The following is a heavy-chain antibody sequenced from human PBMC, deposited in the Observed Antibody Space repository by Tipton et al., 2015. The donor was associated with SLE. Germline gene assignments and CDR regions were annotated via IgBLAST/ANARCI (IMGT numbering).Heavy chain of an antibody. CDR3: VKDRGSGSEIDYYYGMDV. Sequence: SLRLSCTASGFTFDDYAMHWVRQAPGKGLEWVSGIGWDSVNIHYADSVKGRFTISRDNAKNSLYLEMDSLSAEDMALYYCVKDRGSGSEIDYYYGMDVWGQGTTVTVSS. CDR2: IGWDSVNI. CDR1: GFTFDDYA. D-gene: IGHD6-19*01. J-gene: IGHJ6*02. V-gene: IGHV3-9*03.